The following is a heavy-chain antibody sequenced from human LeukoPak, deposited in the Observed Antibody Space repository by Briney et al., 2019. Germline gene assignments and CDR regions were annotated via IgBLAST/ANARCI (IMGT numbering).Heavy chain of an antibody. CDR2: IYFSGSP. D-gene: IGHD2-21*02. CDR1: GGSISSNSYY. Sequence: PSDTLSLTCTVSGGSISSNSYYWGWIRQPPGKGLEWIGSIYFSGSPYYNPSLKSRVTMSVDTSKNQFSLKVSSVTAADTAVYYCARWRTAKTAFDYWGQGTLVTVSS. J-gene: IGHJ4*02. V-gene: IGHV4-39*01. CDR3: ARWRTAKTAFDY.